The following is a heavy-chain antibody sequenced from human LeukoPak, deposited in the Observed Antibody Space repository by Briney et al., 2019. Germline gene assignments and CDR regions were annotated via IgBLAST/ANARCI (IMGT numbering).Heavy chain of an antibody. D-gene: IGHD4-17*01. CDR2: IYTSGST. CDR3: ARGRDYGDLFDY. V-gene: IGHV4-4*07. J-gene: IGHJ4*02. CDR1: GGSISSYY. Sequence: SETLSLTCTVSGGSISSYYWSWIRQPAGKGVEWVGRIYTSGSTNYNPSLKSRVTMSVDTSKNQFSLKLSSVTAADTAVYYCARGRDYGDLFDYWGQGTLVTVSS.